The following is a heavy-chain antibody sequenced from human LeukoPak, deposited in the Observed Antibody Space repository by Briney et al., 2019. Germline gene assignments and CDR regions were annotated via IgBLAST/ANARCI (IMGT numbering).Heavy chain of an antibody. CDR3: ARVEIGSGWYYNNDAFDI. J-gene: IGHJ3*02. CDR2: ISSSSSYI. V-gene: IGHV3-21*04. CDR1: GFTFSDHA. Sequence: GGSLRLSCSASGFTFSDHAMSWVRQAPGKGLEWVSSISSSSSYIYYADSVKGRFTISRDNAKNSLYLQMNSLRAEDTAVYYCARVEIGSGWYYNNDAFDIWGQGTMVTVSS. D-gene: IGHD6-19*01.